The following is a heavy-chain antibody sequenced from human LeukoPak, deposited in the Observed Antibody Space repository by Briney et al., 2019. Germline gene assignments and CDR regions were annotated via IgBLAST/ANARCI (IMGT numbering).Heavy chain of an antibody. J-gene: IGHJ6*03. CDR3: ARGTAMVYYYYVDV. CDR2: IYHSGST. Sequence: SETLSLTCAVSGYSISSGYYWGWIRQPPGKGLEWIGSIYHSGSTYYNPSLKSRVTISVDTSKNQFSLKLSSVTAADTAVYYCARGTAMVYYYYVDVWGKGTTVTVSS. D-gene: IGHD5-18*01. CDR1: GYSISSGYY. V-gene: IGHV4-38-2*01.